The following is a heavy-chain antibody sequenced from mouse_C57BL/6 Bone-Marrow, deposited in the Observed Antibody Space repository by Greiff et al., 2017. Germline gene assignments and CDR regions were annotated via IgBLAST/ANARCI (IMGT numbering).Heavy chain of an antibody. CDR3: ARYYYSNRYYYAMDY. V-gene: IGHV5-9*01. Sequence: EVQGVESGGGLVKPGGSLKLSCAASGFTFSSYTMSWVRQTPEKRLEWVATMSGGGGNTYYPDSVKGRFTISRDNAKNTLYLQMSSLRSEDTALYYCARYYYSNRYYYAMDYWGQGTSVTVSS. CDR1: GFTFSSYT. J-gene: IGHJ4*01. CDR2: MSGGGGNT. D-gene: IGHD2-5*01.